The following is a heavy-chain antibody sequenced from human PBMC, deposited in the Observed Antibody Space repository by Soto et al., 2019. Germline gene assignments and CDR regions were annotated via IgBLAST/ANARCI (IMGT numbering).Heavy chain of an antibody. V-gene: IGHV3-30*18. CDR2: ISYDGSNK. CDR3: AKDSVKAMAPYYGMDV. Sequence: GGSLRLSCAASGVTFSSYGMHWVRQAPGKGLEWVAVISYDGSNKYYADSVKGRFTISRDNSKNTLYLQMNSLRAEDTAVYYCAKDSVKAMAPYYGMDVWGQGTTVTVSS. CDR1: GVTFSSYG. D-gene: IGHD5-18*01. J-gene: IGHJ6*02.